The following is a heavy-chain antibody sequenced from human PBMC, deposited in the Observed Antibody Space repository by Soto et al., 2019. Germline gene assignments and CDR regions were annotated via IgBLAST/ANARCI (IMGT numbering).Heavy chain of an antibody. J-gene: IGHJ6*02. V-gene: IGHV1-18*01. Sequence: GASVKVSCKASGYTFTSYGISWVRQAPGQGLEWMGWISAYNGNTNYAQKLQGRVTITTDTSTSTAYMELSSLRSEDTAVYYCARGNYCSGGSCSQYYYYYYGMDVWGQGTTVTVSS. CDR3: ARGNYCSGGSCSQYYYYYYGMDV. D-gene: IGHD2-15*01. CDR1: GYTFTSYG. CDR2: ISAYNGNT.